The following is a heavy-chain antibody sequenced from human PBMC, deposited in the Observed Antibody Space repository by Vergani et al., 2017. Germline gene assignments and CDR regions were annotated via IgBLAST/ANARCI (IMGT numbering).Heavy chain of an antibody. D-gene: IGHD3-16*01. Sequence: QVQLQESGPGLVKPSQTLSLTCTVSGGSISSGSYYWSWIRQPAGKGLEWIGRIYTSGSTNYNPSLKSRVTISVDTSKNQFSLKLSSVTAADTAVYYGARGGGYYYYYGMDVWGQGTTVTVSS. J-gene: IGHJ6*02. CDR2: IYTSGST. CDR3: ARGGGYYYYYGMDV. V-gene: IGHV4-61*02. CDR1: GGSISSGSYY.